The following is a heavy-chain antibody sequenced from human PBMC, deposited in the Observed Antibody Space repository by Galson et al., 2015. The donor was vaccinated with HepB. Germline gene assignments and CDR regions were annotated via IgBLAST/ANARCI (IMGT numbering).Heavy chain of an antibody. J-gene: IGHJ6*03. D-gene: IGHD3-3*01. CDR3: ATEMYYDFWSGYYIPAYYYYMDV. CDR1: GFTFSSYS. Sequence: SLRLSCAASGFTFSSYSMNWVRQAPGKGLEWVSYISSSSSTIYYADSVKGRFTISRDNAKNSLYLQMNSLRAEDTAVYYCATEMYYDFWSGYYIPAYYYYMDVWGKGTTVTVSS. CDR2: ISSSSSTI. V-gene: IGHV3-48*01.